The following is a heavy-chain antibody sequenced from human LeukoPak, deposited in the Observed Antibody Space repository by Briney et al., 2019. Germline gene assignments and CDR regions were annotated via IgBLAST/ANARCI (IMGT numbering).Heavy chain of an antibody. CDR3: ARGPDYYDSSGYFSDY. J-gene: IGHJ4*02. CDR1: GGSISSGGYY. Sequence: SLTLSLTCTVSGGSISSGGYYWSWIRQHPGKGLEWIGYIYYSGSTYYNPSLKSRVTISVDTSKNQFSLKLSSVTAADTAVYYCARGPDYYDSSGYFSDYWGQGTLVTVSS. D-gene: IGHD3-22*01. V-gene: IGHV4-31*03. CDR2: IYYSGST.